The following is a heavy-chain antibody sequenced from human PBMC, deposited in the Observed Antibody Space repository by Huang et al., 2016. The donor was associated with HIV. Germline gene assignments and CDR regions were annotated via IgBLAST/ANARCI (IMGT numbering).Heavy chain of an antibody. CDR1: GYSFAKYW. V-gene: IGHV5-51*01. CDR3: ARLDTARNYYYYGLDV. J-gene: IGHJ6*02. D-gene: IGHD5-18*01. Sequence: EEQLVQSGAEVKKPGESLKISCEGSGYSFAKYWIGWVRQMPGKGLEWMGIIYPDDSSTRYSPSFQGQVSISADKSISTAYLQWSSLKASDTAMYYCARLDTARNYYYYGLDVWGQGTSVIVSS. CDR2: IYPDDSST.